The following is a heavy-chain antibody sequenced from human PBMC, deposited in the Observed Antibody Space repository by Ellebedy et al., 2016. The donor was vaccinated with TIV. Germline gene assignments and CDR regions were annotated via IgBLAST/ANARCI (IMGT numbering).Heavy chain of an antibody. Sequence: GESLKISCAASGFTFSSFGMNWVRQASGKGLEWVSSIDSSSTYIYYADSLKGRFTISRDNSRNTLYLQMNSLRAEDTAVYYCVRELMLGVLDYWGQGTLVTVSS. V-gene: IGHV3-21*03. CDR3: VRELMLGVLDY. J-gene: IGHJ4*02. D-gene: IGHD3-3*01. CDR2: IDSSSTYI. CDR1: GFTFSSFG.